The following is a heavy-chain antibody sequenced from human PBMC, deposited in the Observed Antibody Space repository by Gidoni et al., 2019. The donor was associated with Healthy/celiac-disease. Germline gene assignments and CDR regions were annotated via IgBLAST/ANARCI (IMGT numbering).Heavy chain of an antibody. V-gene: IGHV1-69*01. J-gene: IGHJ4*02. Sequence: QGQLVQAGAEGKKPGCAVKGACKAAGGTVSSYAISWVRQAPGQGLEWMGGIIPLFGTANSAQKFQGIVTITSDDSPSTAYMELSSLRSAVTAVYYCARTAIVGAPSFFGYWGQGTLVTVSS. CDR2: IIPLFGTA. CDR1: GGTVSSYA. D-gene: IGHD1-26*01. CDR3: ARTAIVGAPSFFGY.